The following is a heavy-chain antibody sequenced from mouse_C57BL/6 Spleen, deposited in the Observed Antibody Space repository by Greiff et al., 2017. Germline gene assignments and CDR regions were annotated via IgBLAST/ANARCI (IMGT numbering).Heavy chain of an antibody. Sequence: VQLQQSGAELVKPGASVKLSCTASGFNIKDYYMHWVKQRTEQGLEWIGRIDPEDGETKYAPKFQGKATITADTASNTAYLQLSRLTSEDTAVYYCARPLLIWLTWFAYWGQGTLVTVSA. D-gene: IGHD2-1*01. J-gene: IGHJ3*01. CDR1: GFNIKDYY. CDR3: ARPLLIWLTWFAY. CDR2: IDPEDGET. V-gene: IGHV14-2*01.